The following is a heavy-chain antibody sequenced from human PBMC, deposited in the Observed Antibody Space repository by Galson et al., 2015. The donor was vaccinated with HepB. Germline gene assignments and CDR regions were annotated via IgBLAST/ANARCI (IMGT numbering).Heavy chain of an antibody. J-gene: IGHJ4*02. CDR3: ARGIAAAGRASNYFDY. CDR1: GGSISSSNW. CDR2: IYHSGST. V-gene: IGHV4-4*02. D-gene: IGHD6-13*01. Sequence: TLSLTCAVSGGSISSSNWWSWVRQPPGKGLEWIGEIYHSGSTNYNPSLKSRVTISVDKSKNQFSLKLSSVTAADTAVYYCARGIAAAGRASNYFDYWGQGTLVTVSS.